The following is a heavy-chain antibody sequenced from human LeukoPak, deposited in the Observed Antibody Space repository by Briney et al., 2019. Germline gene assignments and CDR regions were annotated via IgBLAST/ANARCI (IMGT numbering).Heavy chain of an antibody. CDR2: IKNKAGGETT. J-gene: IGHJ4*02. CDR3: TTDAPSGSGELFGY. CDR1: GFTFSYAW. V-gene: IGHV3-15*01. Sequence: GGSLRLPCAASGFTFSYAWMSWVRQAPGKGLEWVGHIKNKAGGETTDYAAPVKGRFTISRDDSKTTQYLQMNSLKTEDTAVYYCTTDAPSGSGELFGYWGQGTLVTVSS. D-gene: IGHD3-10*01.